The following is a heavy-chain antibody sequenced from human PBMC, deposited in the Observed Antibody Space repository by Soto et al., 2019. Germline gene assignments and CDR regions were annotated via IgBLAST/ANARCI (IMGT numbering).Heavy chain of an antibody. CDR3: AIGGGDQPHVFDY. Sequence: TLSLTCTVSGGSISRGHYYRSWICQTPGTGLERIGYIYYSGSTYYNPSHKRPVTISGYTSKNQLSQKLNSVPPADTALSYYAIGGGDQPHVFDYYGQGTLVTVSS. V-gene: IGHV4-30-4*01. J-gene: IGHJ4*02. D-gene: IGHD2-21*02. CDR1: GGSISRGHYY. CDR2: IYYSGST.